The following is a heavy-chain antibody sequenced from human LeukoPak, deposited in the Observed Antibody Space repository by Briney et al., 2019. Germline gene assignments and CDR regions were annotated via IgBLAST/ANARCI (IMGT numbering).Heavy chain of an antibody. Sequence: GGSLRLSCTASGFTFSSYAMSWVRQAPGQGLEWFSAISGSGGSTYYADSVKGRFTISRDNSKNTLYLQMNSLRAEDTAVYYCAKVSRAAAVKDYWGQGTLVTVSS. J-gene: IGHJ4*02. D-gene: IGHD6-13*01. V-gene: IGHV3-23*01. CDR3: AKVSRAAAVKDY. CDR2: ISGSGGST. CDR1: GFTFSSYA.